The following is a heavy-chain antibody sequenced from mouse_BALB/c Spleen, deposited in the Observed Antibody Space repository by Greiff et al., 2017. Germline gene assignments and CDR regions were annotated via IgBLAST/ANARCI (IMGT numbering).Heavy chain of an antibody. CDR1: GYTFTSYW. V-gene: IGHV1-5*01. J-gene: IGHJ3*01. Sequence: EVQLQQSGTVLARPGASVKMSCKASGYTFTSYWMHWVKQRPGQGLEWIGAIYPGNSDTSYNQKFKGKAKLTAVTSTSTAYMELSSLTNEDSAVYYCTRTYPDGYCQFAYWGQGTLVTVSA. D-gene: IGHD2-3*01. CDR3: TRTYPDGYCQFAY. CDR2: IYPGNSDT.